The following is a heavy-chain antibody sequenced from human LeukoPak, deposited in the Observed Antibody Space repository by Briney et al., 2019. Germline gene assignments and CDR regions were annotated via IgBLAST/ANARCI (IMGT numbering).Heavy chain of an antibody. J-gene: IGHJ4*02. CDR3: ARRGRSGWYRGHSQPPFDY. CDR1: GGSISSNSYY. D-gene: IGHD6-19*01. V-gene: IGHV4-39*07. Sequence: PSETLSLTCTVSGGSISSNSYYWSWIRQPPGKGLEWIGEINHSGSTNYNPSLKSRVTISVDTSKNQFSLKLSSVTAADTAVYYCARRGRSGWYRGHSQPPFDYWGQGTLVTVSS. CDR2: INHSGST.